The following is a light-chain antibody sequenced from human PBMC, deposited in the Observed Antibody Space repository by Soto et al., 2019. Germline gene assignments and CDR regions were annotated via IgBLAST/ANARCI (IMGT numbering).Light chain of an antibody. CDR2: GAS. CDR3: QQYNNWRRT. J-gene: IGKJ1*01. CDR1: QSVSSN. V-gene: IGKV3-15*01. Sequence: VPKNSIDTVPRRQGERGTXSCRASQSVSSNLAWYQQKPGHAPRLLIYGASTRATGIPARFSVSGSGTEFTLTISSLQSEDFAVYYCQQYNNWRRTFGQDTKVDI.